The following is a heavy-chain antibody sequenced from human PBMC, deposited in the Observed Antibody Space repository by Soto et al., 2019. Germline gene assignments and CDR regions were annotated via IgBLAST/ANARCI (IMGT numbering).Heavy chain of an antibody. J-gene: IGHJ4*02. CDR2: ISYRGST. CDR1: GGSFHGYS. Sequence: PSETLSLTCNVSGGSFHGYSWSWFRQTSGKGLEWIGDISYRGSTSYSPSLKSRLLISLDTSNNQFSLKVASVTPADTAVYYCARALLGCSYGYGGYFDPWGPGTLVTVSS. CDR3: ARALLGCSYGYGGYFDP. V-gene: IGHV4-34*01. D-gene: IGHD3-16*01.